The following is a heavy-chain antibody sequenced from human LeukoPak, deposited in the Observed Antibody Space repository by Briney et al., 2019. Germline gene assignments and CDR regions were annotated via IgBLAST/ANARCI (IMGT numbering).Heavy chain of an antibody. CDR1: VGTCCIYA. Sequence: SVKVSCKGSVGTCCIYAISWVRQARGHPLEWMGGIVPIFGTANYAQKFQGRVTITADESTSTAYMELSSLRSEDTAVSYCARDSPFGVAAAVYFDYWGQGTLVTVSS. J-gene: IGHJ4*02. D-gene: IGHD6-13*01. V-gene: IGHV1-69*13. CDR3: ARDSPFGVAAAVYFDY. CDR2: IVPIFGTA.